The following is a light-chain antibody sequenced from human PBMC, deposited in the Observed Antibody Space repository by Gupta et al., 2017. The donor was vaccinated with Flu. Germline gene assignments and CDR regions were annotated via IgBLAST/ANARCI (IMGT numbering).Light chain of an antibody. CDR3: QQSYRTPLLT. V-gene: IGKV1-39*01. J-gene: IGKJ1*01. CDR2: RAS. CDR1: QIISNY. Sequence: GDRVTITCRESQIISNYVNWYQHKPGEAPKLLVYRASSLQSGVPSRFSGSGSGTDFTLTISSLQPEDCATYFCQQSYRTPLLTFGHGTKVDIK.